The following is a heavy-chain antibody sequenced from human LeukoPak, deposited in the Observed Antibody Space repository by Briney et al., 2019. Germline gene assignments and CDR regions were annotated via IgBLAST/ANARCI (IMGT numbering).Heavy chain of an antibody. Sequence: GESLKISCKGSGYSFTGYWIGWVRQMPGKGLEWMGIIYPGDSDTRIGPSFQGQVTISVDKSISTAYLQWSSLKASDTAMFYCARQGTYGSGSPYFDYWGQGTLVTVSS. D-gene: IGHD3-10*01. CDR3: ARQGTYGSGSPYFDY. V-gene: IGHV5-51*01. CDR1: GYSFTGYW. J-gene: IGHJ4*02. CDR2: IYPGDSDT.